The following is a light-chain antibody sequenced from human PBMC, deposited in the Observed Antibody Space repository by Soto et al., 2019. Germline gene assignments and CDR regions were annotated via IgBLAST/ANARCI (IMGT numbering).Light chain of an antibody. J-gene: IGKJ5*01. V-gene: IGKV3-20*01. Sequence: IVMTQFPATRSLSAGERATLSCRASQSVSSRYLAWYQQKHGQAPRPIMYGASSRAAGISDKFSGSVSGTDGTITISRLEKEDGSVYVCHQSGTFPITFGQGTRLEIK. CDR2: GAS. CDR3: HQSGTFPIT. CDR1: QSVSSRY.